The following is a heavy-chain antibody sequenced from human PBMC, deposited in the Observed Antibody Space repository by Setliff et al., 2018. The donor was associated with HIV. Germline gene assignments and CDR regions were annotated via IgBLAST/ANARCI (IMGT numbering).Heavy chain of an antibody. CDR3: ARGRGPYNFWKSDYYYMDV. V-gene: IGHV1-69*13. CDR1: GGTFSSYA. Sequence: WASVKVSCKASGGTFSSYAISWVRQAPGQGLEWMGGIVPIFGTPNYAQKFKGRLTITADESTSTVYMELSSLRSDDTATYYCARGRGPYNFWKSDYYYMDVWGNGTMVTVSS. J-gene: IGHJ6*03. D-gene: IGHD3-3*01. CDR2: IVPIFGTP.